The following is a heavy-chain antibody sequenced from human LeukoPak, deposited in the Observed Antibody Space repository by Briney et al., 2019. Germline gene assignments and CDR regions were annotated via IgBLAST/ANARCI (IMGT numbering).Heavy chain of an antibody. D-gene: IGHD1-26*01. CDR2: IYYSGST. CDR3: ARYSGSYRNYFDY. J-gene: IGHJ4*02. V-gene: IGHV4-59*08. CDR1: GGSISSYY. Sequence: SETLSLTCTVSGGSISSYYWSWIRQPPGKGLEWIGYIYYSGSTNYNPSLKSRVTISVDTSKNQFSLKLSSVTAADTAVYYCARYSGSYRNYFDYWGQGTLVTVSS.